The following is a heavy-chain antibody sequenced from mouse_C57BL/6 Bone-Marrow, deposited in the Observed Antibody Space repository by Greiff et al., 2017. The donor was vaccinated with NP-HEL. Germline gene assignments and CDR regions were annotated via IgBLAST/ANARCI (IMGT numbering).Heavy chain of an antibody. J-gene: IGHJ2*01. CDR2: IDPENGDT. CDR3: TTPRSPFDY. Sequence: EVKLQQSGAELVRPGASVKLSCTASGFNIKDDYMHWVKQRPEQGLEWIGWIDPENGDTEYASKFQGKATITADTSSNTAYLQLSSLTSEDTAVYYCTTPRSPFDYWGQGTTLTVSS. D-gene: IGHD2-10*02. V-gene: IGHV14-4*01. CDR1: GFNIKDDY.